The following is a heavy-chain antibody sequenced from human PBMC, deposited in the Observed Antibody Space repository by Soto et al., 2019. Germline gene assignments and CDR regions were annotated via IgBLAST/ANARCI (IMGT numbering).Heavy chain of an antibody. J-gene: IGHJ6*02. CDR3: ARDLGTAMTSIYYYYGMDV. CDR1: GGTFSSYA. V-gene: IGHV1-69*13. D-gene: IGHD5-18*01. CDR2: IIPIFGTA. Sequence: SVKVSCKASGGTFSSYAISWVRQAPGQGLEWMGGIIPIFGTANYAQKFQGRVTITADESTSTAYMELSSLRSEDTAVYYCARDLGTAMTSIYYYYGMDVWGQGTTVTVSS.